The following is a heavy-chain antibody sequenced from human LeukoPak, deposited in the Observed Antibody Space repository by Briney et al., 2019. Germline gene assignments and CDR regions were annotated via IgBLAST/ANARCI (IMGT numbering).Heavy chain of an antibody. CDR1: GFASGVTFSSYW. CDR2: IKQDGSEK. J-gene: IGHJ3*02. Sequence: GGSLRLSCAASGFASGVTFSSYWMSWVRQAPGKGLEWVANIKQDGSEKYYVDSVKGRFTIARDNAKNSQYLQMNSLRAEDTAVYYCAISSGLDAFDIWGQGTMVTDSS. D-gene: IGHD3-10*01. CDR3: AISSGLDAFDI. V-gene: IGHV3-7*01.